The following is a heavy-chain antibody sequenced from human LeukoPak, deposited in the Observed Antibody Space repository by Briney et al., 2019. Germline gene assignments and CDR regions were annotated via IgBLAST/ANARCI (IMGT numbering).Heavy chain of an antibody. CDR2: INHSGST. V-gene: IGHV4-34*01. CDR3: ARRGYSHRY. D-gene: IGHD5-18*01. J-gene: IGHJ4*02. CDR1: GGSFSGYY. Sequence: NSSETLSLTCAVYGGSFSGYYWSWIRQPPGKGLEWIGEINHSGSTNYDPSLKSRVTISVDTSKNQFSLKLSSVTAADTAVYYCARRGYSHRYWGQGTLVTVSS.